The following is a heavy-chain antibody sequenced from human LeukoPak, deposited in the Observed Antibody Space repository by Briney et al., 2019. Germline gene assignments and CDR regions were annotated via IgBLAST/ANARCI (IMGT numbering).Heavy chain of an antibody. CDR2: IYHSGST. V-gene: IGHV4-30-2*01. J-gene: IGHJ5*02. CDR3: AREVRHCSGGSCQNWFDP. Sequence: PSQTLSPTCAVSGGSISSGGYSWSWIRQPPGKGLEWIGYIYHSGSTYYNPSLKSRVTISVDRSKNQFPLKLSSVTAADTAVYYCAREVRHCSGGSCQNWFDPWGQGTLVTVSS. CDR1: GGSISSGGYS. D-gene: IGHD2-15*01.